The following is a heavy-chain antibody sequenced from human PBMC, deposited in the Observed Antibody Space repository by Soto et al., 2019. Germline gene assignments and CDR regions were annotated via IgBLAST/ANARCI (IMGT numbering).Heavy chain of an antibody. CDR2: ISRSGRGSA. D-gene: IGHD3-22*01. CDR1: GFTFNSYV. V-gene: IGHV3-23*01. CDR3: ARGRYLDSSDYWVANLPFDH. J-gene: IGHJ4*02. Sequence: SLRLSCAPSGFTFNSYVMTWVRQAPGEGLEWVSSISRSGRGSAYYADSVKGRFTISRDNSENTLFLQMNNLRDEDTALYYCARGRYLDSSDYWVANLPFDHWGLGTLVTVSS.